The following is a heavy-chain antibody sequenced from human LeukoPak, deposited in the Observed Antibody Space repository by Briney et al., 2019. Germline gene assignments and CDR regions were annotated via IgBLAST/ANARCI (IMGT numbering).Heavy chain of an antibody. CDR1: GGSISSGGYY. Sequence: SQTLSLTCTVSGGSISSGGYYWSWIRQHPGKGLEWIGYIYYSGSTYYNPSLKSRVTISVDTSKNQFSLKLSSVTAADTAVYYCARFRSQGERFDPWGQGTLVTVSS. CDR2: IYYSGST. J-gene: IGHJ5*02. V-gene: IGHV4-31*03. D-gene: IGHD3-16*01. CDR3: ARFRSQGERFDP.